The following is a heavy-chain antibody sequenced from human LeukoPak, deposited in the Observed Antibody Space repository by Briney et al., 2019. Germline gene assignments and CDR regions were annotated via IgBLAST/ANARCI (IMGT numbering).Heavy chain of an antibody. V-gene: IGHV4-38-2*02. CDR1: GYSISSGYY. D-gene: IGHD3-22*01. CDR2: IYHSGST. J-gene: IGHJ4*02. CDR3: ARSRGYYDSSGYYDY. Sequence: SETLSLTCTVSGYSISSGYYWGWIRQPPGKGLEWIGSIYHSGSTYYNPSLKSRVTISVDTSKNQFSLKLSSVTAADTAVYYCARSRGYYDSSGYYDYWGQGTLVTVSS.